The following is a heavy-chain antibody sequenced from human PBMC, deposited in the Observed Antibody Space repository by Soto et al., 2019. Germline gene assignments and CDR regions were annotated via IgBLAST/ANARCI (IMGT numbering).Heavy chain of an antibody. V-gene: IGHV3-23*01. Sequence: EVQLLESGGALAQPGGSLRLSCAASGSTFSAFCMNWVRQAPGKGLEWVSAISRSGDITYYADSVKGRFTISRDNSKNTLELEMNSLTGDDTAVYYCAKGGFWVHYGMDVWGQGTTVIVSS. CDR2: ISRSGDIT. CDR1: GSTFSAFC. CDR3: AKGGFWVHYGMDV. J-gene: IGHJ6*02. D-gene: IGHD2-15*01.